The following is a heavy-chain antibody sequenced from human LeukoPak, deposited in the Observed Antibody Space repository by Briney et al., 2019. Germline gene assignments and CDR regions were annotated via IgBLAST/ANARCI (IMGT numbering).Heavy chain of an antibody. V-gene: IGHV3-48*01. J-gene: IGHJ3*02. CDR1: GFTFSSYS. D-gene: IGHD2-2*01. Sequence: GGSLRLSCAASGFTFSSYSMNWVRQAPGKGLEWVSYISSSSSTIYYADSVKGRFTISRDNAKNSLHLQMNSLRAEDTAVYYCARAPLYCSSTSCYPLYAFDIWGQGTMVTVSS. CDR3: ARAPLYCSSTSCYPLYAFDI. CDR2: ISSSSSTI.